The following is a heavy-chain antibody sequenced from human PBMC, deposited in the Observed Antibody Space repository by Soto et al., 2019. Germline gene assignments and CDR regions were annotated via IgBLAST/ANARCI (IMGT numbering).Heavy chain of an antibody. CDR2: IYYSGST. D-gene: IGHD2-2*01. CDR3: ARAPDTPYCISTSCYHNWFDP. V-gene: IGHV4-30-4*01. J-gene: IGHJ5*02. Sequence: SSETLSLTCTVSGGSISSGDYYWSWIRQPPGKGLEWIGYIYYSGSTYYNPSLKSRVTISVDTSKNQFSLKLSSVTAADTAVYYCARAPDTPYCISTSCYHNWFDPWGQGTLVTVSS. CDR1: GGSISSGDYY.